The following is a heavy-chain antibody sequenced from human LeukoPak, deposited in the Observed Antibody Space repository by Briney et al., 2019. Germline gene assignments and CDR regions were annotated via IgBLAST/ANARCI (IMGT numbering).Heavy chain of an antibody. V-gene: IGHV3-74*01. CDR2: INSDGSST. CDR3: AKPPQGRNWAWNY. D-gene: IGHD1-1*01. Sequence: PGGSLRLSCAASGFTFSSYWMHWVRQAPGKGLVWVSRINSDGSSTSYADSVKGRFTISRDTSKNTLFLQMNSLRAEDTATYYCAKPPQGRNWAWNYWGQGTLVTVSS. J-gene: IGHJ4*02. CDR1: GFTFSSYW.